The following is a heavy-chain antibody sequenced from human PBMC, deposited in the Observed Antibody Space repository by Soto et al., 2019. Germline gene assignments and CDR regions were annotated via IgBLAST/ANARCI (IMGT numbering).Heavy chain of an antibody. CDR1: GFTFSSYW. J-gene: IGHJ3*02. Sequence: EVQLVESGGGLVQPGGSLRLSCAASGFTFSSYWMSWVRQAPGKGLEWVANIKQDGSEKYYVDSVKGRFTISRDNAKNSLYLKMNSLRAEDTAVYYCASPYCSGGSCYDAFDIWGQGTMVTVSS. CDR3: ASPYCSGGSCYDAFDI. D-gene: IGHD2-15*01. CDR2: IKQDGSEK. V-gene: IGHV3-7*05.